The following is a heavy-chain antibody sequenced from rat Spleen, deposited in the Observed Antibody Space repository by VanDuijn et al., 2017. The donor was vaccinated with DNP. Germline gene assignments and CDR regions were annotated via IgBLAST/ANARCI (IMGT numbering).Heavy chain of an antibody. V-gene: IGHV3-1*01. CDR1: GYSITSNY. CDR3: ARGNDGYFPNWYFDF. J-gene: IGHJ1*01. CDR2: ISYSGST. Sequence: EVQLQESGPGLVEPSQSLSLTCSVTGYSITSNYWGWIRKFPGDKMEWIGHISYSGSTGYNPSLKSRISITRDTSKNQFFLHLNSVTTEDTATYYCARGNDGYFPNWYFDFWGPGTMVTVSS. D-gene: IGHD1-12*03.